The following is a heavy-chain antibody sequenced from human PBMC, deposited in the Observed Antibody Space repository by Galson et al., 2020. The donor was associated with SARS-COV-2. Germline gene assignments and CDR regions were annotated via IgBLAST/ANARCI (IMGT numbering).Heavy chain of an antibody. D-gene: IGHD3-3*01. J-gene: IGHJ4*02. CDR1: GFTFGDYA. V-gene: IGHV3-49*04. CDR2: VRSKAYGGTT. Sequence: TGGSLRLSCTASGFTFGDYAMSWVRQAPGKGLEWVGLVRSKAYGGTTEYAASVKGRFTISRDDSKSIAYLQMNSLKTEDTAVYYCTRLDFWSGYYFDYWGQGTLVTVSS. CDR3: TRLDFWSGYYFDY.